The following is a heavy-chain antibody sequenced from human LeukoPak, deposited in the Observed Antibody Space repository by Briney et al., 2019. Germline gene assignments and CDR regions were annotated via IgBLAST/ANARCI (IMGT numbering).Heavy chain of an antibody. CDR2: ISSSGTTT. J-gene: IGHJ4*02. D-gene: IGHD5-12*01. V-gene: IGHV3-48*03. Sequence: QPGGSLRLSCAASGFSFIVYEMHWVRQAPGKGLEWISDISSSGTTTYYADSVKGRFTISRDNAKNSLYLQMNSLRAEDTAVYYCTTLTVASYFEYWGQGTLVTVSS. CDR3: TTLTVASYFEY. CDR1: GFSFIVYE.